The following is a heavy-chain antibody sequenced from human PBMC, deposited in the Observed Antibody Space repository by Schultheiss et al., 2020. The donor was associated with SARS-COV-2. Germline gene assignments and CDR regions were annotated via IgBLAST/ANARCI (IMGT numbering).Heavy chain of an antibody. D-gene: IGHD5-12*01. Sequence: GESLKISCAASGFPFSDYYMSWLRRAPGKGLEWVSSISTRNTYTNYADSVKGRFTISRDNAKNSLYLQMNSLRAEDTAVYYCATGGVDFHFDPWGQGTLVTVSS. CDR2: ISTRNTYT. CDR1: GFPFSDYY. J-gene: IGHJ5*02. CDR3: ATGGVDFHFDP. V-gene: IGHV3-11*03.